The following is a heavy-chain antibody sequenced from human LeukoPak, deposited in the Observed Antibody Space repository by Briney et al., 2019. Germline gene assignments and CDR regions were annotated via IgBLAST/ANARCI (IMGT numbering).Heavy chain of an antibody. V-gene: IGHV3-23*01. D-gene: IGHD3-16*01. J-gene: IGHJ5*02. CDR2: ISGSGGST. CDR3: AKVLVRSGGWFDP. Sequence: PGGSLRLSCAASGFTFSSYAMSWVRQAPGKGLEWASAISGSGGSTCYADSVKGRFTISRDNSKNTLYLQMNSLRAEDTAVYYCAKVLVRSGGWFDPWGQGTLVTVSS. CDR1: GFTFSSYA.